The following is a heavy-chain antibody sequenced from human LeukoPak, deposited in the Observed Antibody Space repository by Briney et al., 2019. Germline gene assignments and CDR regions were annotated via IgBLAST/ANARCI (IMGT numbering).Heavy chain of an antibody. Sequence: SETLSLTCTVSSGSISSYDWSWIRQPAGKGLEWIGRIYTSGSPNYNPSLKSRVTISVDTSKNQFSLKLSSVTAADTAVYYCARGGYYGSGNDFRFDPWGQGTLVTVSS. CDR1: SGSISSYD. V-gene: IGHV4-4*07. D-gene: IGHD3-10*01. CDR2: IYTSGSP. J-gene: IGHJ5*02. CDR3: ARGGYYGSGNDFRFDP.